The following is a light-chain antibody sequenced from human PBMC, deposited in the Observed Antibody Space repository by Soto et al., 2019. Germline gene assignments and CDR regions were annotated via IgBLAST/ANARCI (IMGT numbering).Light chain of an antibody. J-gene: IGLJ2*01. V-gene: IGLV1-51*01. Sequence: QSVLTQPPSVSAAPGQKVTISCSGSSSNIGNNYVSWYQHLPGTAPKLLIYDNNKQPSGIPDRFSGSKSGTSATLGITDFQTGDEADYSCETWVGRLSAVVFGGG. CDR1: SSNIGNNY. CDR3: ETWVGRLSAVV. CDR2: DNN.